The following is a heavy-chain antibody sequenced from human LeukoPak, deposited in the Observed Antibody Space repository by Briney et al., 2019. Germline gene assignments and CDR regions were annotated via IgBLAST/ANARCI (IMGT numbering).Heavy chain of an antibody. Sequence: GESLKISCKGSGYSFTSYWIGWVRQMPGKGLGWMGIIYPGDSDTRYSPSFQGQVTISADKSISTAYLQWSSLKASDTAMYYCARRRSYCSSTSCSRSHDAFDIWGQGTMVTVSS. V-gene: IGHV5-51*01. CDR3: ARRRSYCSSTSCSRSHDAFDI. J-gene: IGHJ3*02. D-gene: IGHD2-2*01. CDR1: GYSFTSYW. CDR2: IYPGDSDT.